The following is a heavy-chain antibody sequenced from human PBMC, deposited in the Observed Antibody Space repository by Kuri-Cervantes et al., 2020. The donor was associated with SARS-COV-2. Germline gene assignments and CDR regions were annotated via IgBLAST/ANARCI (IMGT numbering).Heavy chain of an antibody. J-gene: IGHJ6*02. CDR2: IISSISYI. D-gene: IGHD2-15*01. CDR1: GFTFSSYS. V-gene: IGHV3-21*01. Sequence: GGSLRLSCAASGFTFSSYSMNWVRQATGKGLEWVSSIISSISYIYYTDSMKGRFTNSRDNAKNSLYLQMNSLRTEDTAVYYCARDPPSPYCSGGRCLRDGWGQGTTVTVSS. CDR3: ARDPPSPYCSGGRCLRDG.